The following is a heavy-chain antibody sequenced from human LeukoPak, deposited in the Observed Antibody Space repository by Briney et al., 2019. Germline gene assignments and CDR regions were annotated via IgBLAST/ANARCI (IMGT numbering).Heavy chain of an antibody. V-gene: IGHV3-30*04. J-gene: IGHJ6*02. CDR1: GFTFSSYA. D-gene: IGHD4-11*01. Sequence: GRSLRLSCAASGFTFSSYAMHWVRQAPGKGLEWVAVISYDGSNKYYADSVKGRFTISRDNSKNTLYPQMNSLRAEDTAVYYCARSDYSNYGPYYYYGMDVWGQGTTVTVSS. CDR3: ARSDYSNYGPYYYYGMDV. CDR2: ISYDGSNK.